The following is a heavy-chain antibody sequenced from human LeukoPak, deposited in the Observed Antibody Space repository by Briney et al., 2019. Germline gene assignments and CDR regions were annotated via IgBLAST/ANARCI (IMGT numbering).Heavy chain of an antibody. Sequence: ASVKVSCKASGYTFTSYGISWVRQAPGQGLEWMGWLSTYNGNTHYTEKFQGRVTMTTDTSTSTAYMELRSLRSDDTAVYYCAREMATIRGDYWGQGALVTVSS. CDR1: GYTFTSYG. V-gene: IGHV1-18*01. J-gene: IGHJ4*02. D-gene: IGHD5-24*01. CDR2: LSTYNGNT. CDR3: AREMATIRGDY.